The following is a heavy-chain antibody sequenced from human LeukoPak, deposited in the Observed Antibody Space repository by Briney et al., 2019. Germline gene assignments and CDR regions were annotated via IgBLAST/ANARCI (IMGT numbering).Heavy chain of an antibody. CDR1: GYTFTSYY. D-gene: IGHD4-17*01. Sequence: ASVKVSCKASGYTFTSYYMHWVRQAPGQGLEWMGWINPNSGGTNYAQKFQGRVTMTRDTSISTAYMELSRLRSDDTAVYYCARDADYGDYPWFDPWGQGTLVTVSS. J-gene: IGHJ5*02. CDR3: ARDADYGDYPWFDP. V-gene: IGHV1-2*02. CDR2: INPNSGGT.